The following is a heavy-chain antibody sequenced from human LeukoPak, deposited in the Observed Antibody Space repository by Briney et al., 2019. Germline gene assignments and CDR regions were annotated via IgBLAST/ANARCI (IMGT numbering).Heavy chain of an antibody. CDR1: GYTLTELS. J-gene: IGHJ4*02. Sequence: ASVKVSCKVSGYTLTELSMHWVRQAPGKGLEWMGGFDPEDGETIYAQKLQGRVTMTTDTSTSTAYMELRSLRSDDTAVYYCARDSGSYIDYWGQGTLVTVSS. CDR2: FDPEDGET. D-gene: IGHD1-26*01. CDR3: ARDSGSYIDY. V-gene: IGHV1-24*01.